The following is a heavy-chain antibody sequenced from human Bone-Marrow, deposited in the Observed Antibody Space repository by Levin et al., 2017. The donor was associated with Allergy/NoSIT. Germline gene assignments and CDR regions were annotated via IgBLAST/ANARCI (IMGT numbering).Heavy chain of an antibody. V-gene: IGHV4-30-2*01. CDR3: ARVLNSASSWYNWFDP. Sequence: SQTLSLTCAVSGGSISSGGYSWSWLRQPPGKGLEWIGYIYHSGSTYYNPSLKSRVTISVDRSKNQFSLKLSSVTAADTAVYYCARVLNSASSWYNWFDPWGQGTLVTVSS. D-gene: IGHD6-13*01. CDR1: GGSISSGGYS. J-gene: IGHJ5*02. CDR2: IYHSGST.